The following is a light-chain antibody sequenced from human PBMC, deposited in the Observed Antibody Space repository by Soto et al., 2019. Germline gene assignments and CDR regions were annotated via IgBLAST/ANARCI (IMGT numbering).Light chain of an antibody. V-gene: IGKV1-5*03. J-gene: IGKJ1*01. CDR3: QRYDSFRT. CDR1: QSISNW. Sequence: DIQMTQSPSTLSASLGDRVTITCRASQSISNWLAWYQQKPGKVPKLLIYKASTLESGVPSRFSGSASGTEFTLTISSLQPDDFATYYCQRYDSFRTFGQGTRWIS. CDR2: KAS.